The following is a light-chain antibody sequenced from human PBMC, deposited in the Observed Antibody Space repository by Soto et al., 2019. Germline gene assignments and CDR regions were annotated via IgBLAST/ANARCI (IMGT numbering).Light chain of an antibody. CDR3: SSYVGSNNLL. CDR2: EVS. Sequence: QSALTQPPSASGSPGQSVTISCTGTSSDVGGYNYVSWYQQHPGKAPKLMIYEVSKRPSGVPDRFSGSKSGNTASLTVSGLQAEDEADYYCSSYVGSNNLLFGGGTQLTVL. V-gene: IGLV2-8*01. J-gene: IGLJ2*01. CDR1: SSDVGGYNY.